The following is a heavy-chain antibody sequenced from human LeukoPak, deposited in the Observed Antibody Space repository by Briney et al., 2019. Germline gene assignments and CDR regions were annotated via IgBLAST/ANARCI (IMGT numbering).Heavy chain of an antibody. Sequence: GGSLRLSCAASGFTFSSYSMNWVRQAPGKGLEWVSSISSSSSYIYYADSVKGRFTISRDNAKNSLYLQMNSLRAEDTAVYYCASRYSSGHGRDYWGQGTLVTVSS. J-gene: IGHJ4*02. CDR3: ASRYSSGHGRDY. D-gene: IGHD6-19*01. CDR1: GFTFSSYS. V-gene: IGHV3-21*01. CDR2: ISSSSSYI.